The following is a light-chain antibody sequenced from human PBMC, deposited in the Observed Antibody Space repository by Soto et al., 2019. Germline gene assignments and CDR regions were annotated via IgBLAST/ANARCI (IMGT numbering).Light chain of an antibody. V-gene: IGKV3-20*01. CDR3: QQYGSSPPT. Sequence: EIVMAQSPATLAVSPGERATLSCRASQSVRINVAWYQQKNGQAPRLLVYGASSGATGIPGRFSGSGSGTDFTLTINRLGPEDFAVYYCQQYGSSPPTFGQGTKVDIK. CDR1: QSVRIN. J-gene: IGKJ1*01. CDR2: GAS.